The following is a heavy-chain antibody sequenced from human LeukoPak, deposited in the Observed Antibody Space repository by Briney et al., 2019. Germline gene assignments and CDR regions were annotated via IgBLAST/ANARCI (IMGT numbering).Heavy chain of an antibody. J-gene: IGHJ3*02. D-gene: IGHD1-26*01. CDR3: ARGSEYSGTPGAFDI. CDR2: ISSSSSYI. V-gene: IGHV3-21*01. Sequence: GGSLRLSCAVSGFTFSSYSMNWVRQAPGKGLEWVSSISSSSSYIYYADSVKGRFTISRDNAKNSLYLQMNSLRAEDTAVYYCARGSEYSGTPGAFDIWGQGTMVTVSS. CDR1: GFTFSSYS.